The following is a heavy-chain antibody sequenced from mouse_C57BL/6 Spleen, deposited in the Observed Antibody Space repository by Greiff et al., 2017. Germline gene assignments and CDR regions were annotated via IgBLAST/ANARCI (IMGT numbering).Heavy chain of an antibody. D-gene: IGHD4-1*01. J-gene: IGHJ2*01. CDR1: GYAFTNYL. V-gene: IGHV1-54*01. CDR2: INPGSGGT. CDR3: ASNWAY. Sequence: QVQLQQSGAELVRPGTSVKVSCKASGYAFTNYLIEWVKQRPGQGLEWIGVINPGSGGTNYNEKLKGKATLTADKSSSTAYMQLSSLTSEDAAVYLCASNWAYWGQGTTLTVSS.